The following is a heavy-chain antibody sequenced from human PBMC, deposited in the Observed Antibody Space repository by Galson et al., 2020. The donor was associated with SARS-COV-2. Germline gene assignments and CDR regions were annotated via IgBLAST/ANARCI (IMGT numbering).Heavy chain of an antibody. V-gene: IGHV4-34*01. CDR3: ARFVGYCSSTSCGFDY. J-gene: IGHJ4*02. CDR1: GGSSSGYY. D-gene: IGHD2-2*03. Sequence: SETLSLTCAVYGGSSSGYYWSWIRQPPGKGLEWIGEINHSGSTNYNPSLKSRVTISVDTSKNQFSLKLSSVTAADTAVYYCARFVGYCSSTSCGFDYWGQGTLVTVS. CDR2: INHSGST.